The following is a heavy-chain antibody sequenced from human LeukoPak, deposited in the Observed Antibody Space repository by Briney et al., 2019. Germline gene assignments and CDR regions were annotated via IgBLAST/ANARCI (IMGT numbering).Heavy chain of an antibody. J-gene: IGHJ3*02. CDR1: GFTFSSYA. Sequence: PGGSLRLSCAASGFTFSSYAMSWVRQAPGKGLEWVGRIKSKTDGGTTDYAAPVKGRFTISRDDSKNTLYLQMNSLKTEDTAVYYCTTKGTSLRYFAWFSIWGQGTMVTVSS. CDR2: IKSKTDGGTT. CDR3: TTKGTSLRYFAWFSI. V-gene: IGHV3-15*01. D-gene: IGHD3-9*01.